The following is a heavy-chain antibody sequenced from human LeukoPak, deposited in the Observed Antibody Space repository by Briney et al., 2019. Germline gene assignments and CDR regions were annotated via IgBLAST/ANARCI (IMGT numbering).Heavy chain of an antibody. J-gene: IGHJ3*02. V-gene: IGHV4-4*02. CDR3: ARTVVTATIDGFDM. D-gene: IGHD5-12*01. CDR1: GGSISSSNW. CDR2: IYHSGST. Sequence: SGTLSLTCAVSGGSISSSNWWSWVRQPPGKGLEWIGEIYHSGSTNYNPSFRSRVTISVDPSKNQFSLRLTSVTAADTAMYYCARTVVTATIDGFDMWGQGTMVTVSS.